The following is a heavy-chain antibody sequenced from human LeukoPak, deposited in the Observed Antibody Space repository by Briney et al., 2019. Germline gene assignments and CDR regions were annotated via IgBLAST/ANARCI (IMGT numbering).Heavy chain of an antibody. CDR2: IYTSGST. D-gene: IGHD6-19*01. CDR3: AREVAVAGTYYFDY. CDR1: GGSISSYY. Sequence: SETLSLTCTVAGGSISSYYWSWIRQPAGKGLGWIGRIYTSGSTNYNPSLKSRVTMSVDTSKNQFSLKLSSVTAADTAVYYCAREVAVAGTYYFDYWGQGNLVTVSS. J-gene: IGHJ4*02. V-gene: IGHV4-4*07.